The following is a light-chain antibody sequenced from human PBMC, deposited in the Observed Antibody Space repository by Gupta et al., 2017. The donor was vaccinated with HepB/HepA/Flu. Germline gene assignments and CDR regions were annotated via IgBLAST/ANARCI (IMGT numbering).Light chain of an antibody. J-gene: IGKJ1*01. CDR1: RGIKRD. V-gene: IGKV1-6*01. Sequence: AIQMTQSPSPLSAFAGDRVTITCRASRGIKRDLCWYQHNPGKAPKLLIVAASSLHTGVPSRCSGSGSGADFSLTISGLQPDDFATYYCLQDYSYPRTFGRGTKVEIK. CDR2: AAS. CDR3: LQDYSYPRT.